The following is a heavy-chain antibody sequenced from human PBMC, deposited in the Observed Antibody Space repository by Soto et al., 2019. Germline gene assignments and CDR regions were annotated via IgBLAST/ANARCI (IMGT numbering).Heavy chain of an antibody. CDR2: ISRSSSYI. CDR3: ARILLGYDDFDI. Sequence: EVQLVESGGGLVKPGGSLRLSCAASGFTFSSYSMNWVRQAPGKGLEWVSSISRSSSYIYYAGSVKGRFTISRDNAKNSLYLQMNSLRAENTAVYYCARILLGYDDFDIWGQGTMVTVSS. CDR1: GFTFSSYS. J-gene: IGHJ3*02. V-gene: IGHV3-21*01. D-gene: IGHD2-15*01.